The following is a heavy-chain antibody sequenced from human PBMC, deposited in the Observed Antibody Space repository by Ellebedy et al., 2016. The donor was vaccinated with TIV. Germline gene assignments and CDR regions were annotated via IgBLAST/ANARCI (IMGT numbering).Heavy chain of an antibody. CDR2: IRQEGDEI. D-gene: IGHD4-17*01. CDR3: ARRASYGDYAVQVNPWFDP. J-gene: IGHJ5*02. V-gene: IGHV3-7*01. Sequence: GESLKISCAASGFDFRSYWMTWVRQAPGKGLEWVAKIRQEGDEIYYVESVKGRFTISRDNAKNSLFLQMNSLRVEDTAVYYCARRASYGDYAVQVNPWFDPWGQGTLVTVSS. CDR1: GFDFRSYW.